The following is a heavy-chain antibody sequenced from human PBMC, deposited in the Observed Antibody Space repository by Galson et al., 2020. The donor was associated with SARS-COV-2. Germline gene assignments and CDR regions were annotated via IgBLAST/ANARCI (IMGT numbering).Heavy chain of an antibody. D-gene: IGHD3-3*01. CDR3: ARGGGTIFGVVIILGYFDY. J-gene: IGHJ4*02. CDR1: GGSISSSSYY. CDR2: IYYSGST. V-gene: IGHV4-39*06. Sequence: SETLSLTCTVSGGSISSSSYYWGWIRQPPGKGLEWIGSIYYSGSTYYNPSLKSRVTISVDTSKNQFPLKLSSVTAADTAVYYCARGGGTIFGVVIILGYFDYWGQGTLVTVSS.